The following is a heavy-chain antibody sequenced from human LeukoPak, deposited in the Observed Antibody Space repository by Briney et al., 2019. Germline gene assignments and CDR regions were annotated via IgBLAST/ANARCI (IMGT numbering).Heavy chain of an antibody. D-gene: IGHD4-17*01. CDR1: GGTFSSYA. V-gene: IGHV1-69*04. CDR3: ARGDYGDYENAFDI. J-gene: IGHJ3*02. Sequence: SVKVSCKASGGTFSSYAISWVRQAPGQGPEWMGRIIPILGIANYAQKFQGRVTITADKSTSTAYMELSSLRSEDTAVYYCARGDYGDYENAFDIWGQGTMVTVSS. CDR2: IIPILGIA.